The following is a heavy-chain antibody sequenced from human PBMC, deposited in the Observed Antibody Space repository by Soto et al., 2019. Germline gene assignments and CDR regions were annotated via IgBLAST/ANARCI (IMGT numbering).Heavy chain of an antibody. D-gene: IGHD6-19*01. CDR2: IFYSGSF. V-gene: IGHV4-31*03. J-gene: IGHJ4*02. CDR3: ASLIAVANY. CDR1: GCSISRGTSY. Sequence: PSETLCYSCTVSGCSISRGTSYWSWIRQRPGKGLEWIGYIFYSGSFYYTPSLRGRVMILADTSKNQFTLRLSSVTAADTAVYYCASLIAVANYWGKGTLVTVSS.